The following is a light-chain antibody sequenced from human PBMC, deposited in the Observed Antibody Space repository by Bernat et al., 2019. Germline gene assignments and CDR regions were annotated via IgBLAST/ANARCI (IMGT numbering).Light chain of an antibody. CDR2: DVS. CDR3: CSYEGGDRHWV. J-gene: IGLJ3*02. CDR1: SSDVGSYNF. Sequence: QSALTQPASVSGSPGQSITISCTGTSSDVGSYNFVSWYQQRPGKAPNFMIYDVSKRPSGVSTRFSGSKSGNTASLTISGLQAEDETDYYCCSYEGGDRHWVFGGGTKLTVL. V-gene: IGLV2-23*02.